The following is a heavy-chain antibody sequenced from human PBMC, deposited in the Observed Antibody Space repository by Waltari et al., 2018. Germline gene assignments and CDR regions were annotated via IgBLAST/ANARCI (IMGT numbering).Heavy chain of an antibody. V-gene: IGHV1-46*01. J-gene: IGHJ4*02. CDR1: GYSFINYY. D-gene: IGHD2-21*01. CDR2: IDPRHGST. Sequence: QVQLVQSGAEVKKPGASVQISCKASGYSFINYYLHWVRQAPGQGLEWMGMIDPRHGSTNYAQKFQDSVTVTRDTSTNTVYMELSSLRSEDTAIFYCARGFSPDYFFDYWGQGTLVTVSS. CDR3: ARGFSPDYFFDY.